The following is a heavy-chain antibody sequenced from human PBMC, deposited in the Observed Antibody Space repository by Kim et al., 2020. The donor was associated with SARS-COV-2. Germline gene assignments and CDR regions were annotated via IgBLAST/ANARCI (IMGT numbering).Heavy chain of an antibody. D-gene: IGHD1-26*01. J-gene: IGHJ4*02. Sequence: IYYVDSVKGRFTISRENAKNSLYLQMNSLRVEDTGLYYCARGWDGYYFDYWGQGALVTVSS. CDR2: I. V-gene: IGHV3-7*01. CDR3: ARGWDGYYFDY.